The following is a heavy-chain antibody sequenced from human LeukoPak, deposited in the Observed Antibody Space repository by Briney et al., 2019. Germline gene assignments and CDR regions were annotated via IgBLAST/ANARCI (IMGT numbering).Heavy chain of an antibody. D-gene: IGHD3-16*02. V-gene: IGHV4-38-2*01. CDR1: GYSISSGYY. CDR3: ANIVSNY. CDR2: IYHSGST. J-gene: IGHJ4*02. Sequence: SETLSPTCAVSGYSISSGYYWGWIRQPPGKGLEWIGSIYHSGSTYYNPSLKSRVTISVDTSKNQFSLKLSSVTAADTAVYYCANIVSNYWGQGTLVTVSS.